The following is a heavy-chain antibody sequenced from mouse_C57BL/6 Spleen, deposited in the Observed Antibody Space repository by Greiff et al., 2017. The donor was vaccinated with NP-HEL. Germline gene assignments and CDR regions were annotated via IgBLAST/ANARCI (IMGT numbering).Heavy chain of an antibody. V-gene: IGHV2-2*01. Sequence: VKLVESGPGLVQPSQSLSITCTVSGFSLTSYGLHWVRQSPGKGLEWLGVIWSGGSTDYNAAFISRLSISKYNSKSQVFFKMNSLQADDTAIYYCASLANWDAMDYWGQGTSVTVSS. CDR2: IWSGGST. CDR3: ASLANWDAMDY. J-gene: IGHJ4*01. D-gene: IGHD4-1*01. CDR1: GFSLTSYG.